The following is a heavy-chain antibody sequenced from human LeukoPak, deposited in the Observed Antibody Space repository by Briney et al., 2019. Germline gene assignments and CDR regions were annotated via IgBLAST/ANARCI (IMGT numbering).Heavy chain of an antibody. CDR3: ARVTDRGYRRGFDP. CDR2: INHSGST. CDR1: GGSFSGYY. J-gene: IGHJ5*02. D-gene: IGHD5-18*01. Sequence: SETLPLTCAVYGGSFSGYYWSWIRQPPGKGLEWIGEINHSGSTNYNPSLKSRVTISVDTSKNQFSLKLSSVTAADTAVYYCARVTDRGYRRGFDPWGQGTLVTVSS. V-gene: IGHV4-34*01.